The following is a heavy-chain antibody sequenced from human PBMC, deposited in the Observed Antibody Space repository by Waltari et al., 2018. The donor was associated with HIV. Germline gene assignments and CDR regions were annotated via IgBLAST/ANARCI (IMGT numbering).Heavy chain of an antibody. J-gene: IGHJ3*01. Sequence: QVQMVQSGAEVKKPGASVKVSCKTSGFSLTGYYIHWVRQAPGQGLEWMGGIYSNTGETNYGLQFEGRVTMTRDTSMRTAYMELRTLRSDDTALYYCARQMTFYDAFDVWGQGTVVTVSS. V-gene: IGHV1-2*02. CDR3: ARQMTFYDAFDV. CDR1: GFSLTGYY. CDR2: IYSNTGET.